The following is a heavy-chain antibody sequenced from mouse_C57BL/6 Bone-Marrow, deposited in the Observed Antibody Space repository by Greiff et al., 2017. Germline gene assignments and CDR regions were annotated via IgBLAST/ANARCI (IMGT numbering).Heavy chain of an antibody. CDR2: ISGGGGNT. J-gene: IGHJ1*03. D-gene: IGHD2-1*01. CDR3: ARHEDYGNFHWYFDV. Sequence: EVQVVESGGGLVKPGGSLKLSCAASGFTFSSYTMSWVRQTPEKRLEWVATISGGGGNTYYPDSVKGRFTISRDNAKKTLYLQMSSLRSEDTALYYCARHEDYGNFHWYFDVWGTGTTVTVSS. V-gene: IGHV5-9*01. CDR1: GFTFSSYT.